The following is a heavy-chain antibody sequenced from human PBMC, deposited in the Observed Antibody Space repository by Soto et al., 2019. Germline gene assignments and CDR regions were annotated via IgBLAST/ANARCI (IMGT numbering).Heavy chain of an antibody. D-gene: IGHD1-1*01. CDR2: ISGSGGST. Sequence: GGSLRLSCAASGFTFSSYAMSWVRQAPGKGLEWVSAISGSGGSTYYADSGKGRFTISRDNSKNTLYLQMNSLRAEDTAVYYCAKNWNDVRILLLIYYFDYWGQGTLVTVSS. V-gene: IGHV3-23*01. CDR3: AKNWNDVRILLLIYYFDY. CDR1: GFTFSSYA. J-gene: IGHJ4*02.